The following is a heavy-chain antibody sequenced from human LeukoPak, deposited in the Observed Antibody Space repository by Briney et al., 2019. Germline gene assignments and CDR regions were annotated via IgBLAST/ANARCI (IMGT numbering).Heavy chain of an antibody. V-gene: IGHV4-30-2*01. D-gene: IGHD3-22*01. J-gene: IGHJ5*02. CDR2: IYHSGST. CDR3: ARSGYDSSGYFWDWFDP. Sequence: SQTLSLTCAVSGGSISSGDYSWSWIRQPPEKGLEWIGHIYHSGSTYYNPSLKSRVTMPVDRSKNQFSLKLSSVTAADTAVYYCARSGYDSSGYFWDWFDPWGQGTLVTVSS. CDR1: GGSISSGDYS.